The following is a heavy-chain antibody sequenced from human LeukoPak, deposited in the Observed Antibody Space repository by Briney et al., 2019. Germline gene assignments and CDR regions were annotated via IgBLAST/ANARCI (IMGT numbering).Heavy chain of an antibody. CDR3: ARVPVYYYDSSGYSNNWFDP. CDR1: GYSFTSYW. D-gene: IGHD3-22*01. Sequence: GESLKISCKGSGYSFTSYWIGWVRQMPGKGLEWMGIIYPGDSDTRYSPSVQGQVTISADKSISTAYLQWSSLKASDTAMYYCARVPVYYYDSSGYSNNWFDPWGQGTLVTVSS. V-gene: IGHV5-51*01. CDR2: IYPGDSDT. J-gene: IGHJ5*02.